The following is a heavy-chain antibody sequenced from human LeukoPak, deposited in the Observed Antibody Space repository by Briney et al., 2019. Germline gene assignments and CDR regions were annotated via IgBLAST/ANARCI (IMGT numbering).Heavy chain of an antibody. V-gene: IGHV3-30*04. D-gene: IGHD5-24*01. CDR2: ISYDGSNK. CDR3: ARDKGWLQLRGAFDI. Sequence: GGSLRLSCAASGFTFSSYAMHWVRQAPGKGLEWVAVISYDGSNKYYADSVKGRFTISRDNSKNTLYLQMNSLRAEDTAVYYCARDKGWLQLRGAFDIWGQGTMVTVSS. CDR1: GFTFSSYA. J-gene: IGHJ3*02.